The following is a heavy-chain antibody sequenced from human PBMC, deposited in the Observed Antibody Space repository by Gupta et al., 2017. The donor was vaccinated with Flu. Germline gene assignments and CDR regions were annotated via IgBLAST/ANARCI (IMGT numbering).Heavy chain of an antibody. J-gene: IGHJ4*02. V-gene: IGHV4-39*01. D-gene: IGHD3-9*01. CDR2: IYYSGST. CDR1: GGSISSSSYY. Sequence: QLQLQESGPGLVKPSETLSLTCTVSGGSISSSSYYWGWIRQPPGKGLEWIGSIYYSGSTYYNPSLKSRVTISVDTSKNQFSLKLSSVTAADTAVYYCASLLFLSDILTGYYLYYFDYWGQGTLVTVSS. CDR3: ASLLFLSDILTGYYLYYFDY.